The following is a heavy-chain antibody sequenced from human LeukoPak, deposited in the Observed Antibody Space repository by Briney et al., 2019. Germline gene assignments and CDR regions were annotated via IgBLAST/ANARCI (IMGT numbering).Heavy chain of an antibody. CDR3: ARASSYCSSTSCYQGWFDP. Sequence: ASVKVSCKASGYTFTSYYMHWVRQAPGQGLEWMGIINPSGGSTSYTQKFQGRVTMTRDMSTSTVYMELSSLRSEDTAVYYCARASSYCSSTSCYQGWFDPWGQGTLVTVSS. CDR2: INPSGGST. CDR1: GYTFTSYY. D-gene: IGHD2-2*01. J-gene: IGHJ5*02. V-gene: IGHV1-46*01.